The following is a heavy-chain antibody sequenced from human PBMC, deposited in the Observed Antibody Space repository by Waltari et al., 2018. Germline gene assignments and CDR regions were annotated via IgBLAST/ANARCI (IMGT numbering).Heavy chain of an antibody. CDR1: VVSIPGNSHY. CDR3: ATYIGASVGTAAFDV. V-gene: IGHV4-39*01. Sequence: LQLQESGPRLVRPSETLSIICRVSVVSIPGNSHYWAWIRQSPGQGLEWIGTVSYSGTTYISPSLKSRVSVSRDTSKNQVSLILGSVTAADMAVYYCATYIGASVGTAAFDVWGQGTMVTVSS. D-gene: IGHD5-12*01. J-gene: IGHJ3*01. CDR2: VSYSGTT.